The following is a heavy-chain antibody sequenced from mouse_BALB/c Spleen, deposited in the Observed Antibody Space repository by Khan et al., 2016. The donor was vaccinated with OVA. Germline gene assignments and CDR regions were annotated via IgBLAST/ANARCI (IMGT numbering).Heavy chain of an antibody. CDR2: INPSNGGT. D-gene: IGHD1-1*02. CDR3: TRSGYGAFAY. V-gene: IGHV1S81*02. CDR1: GYTFTSYY. Sequence: QIQLVQSGAELVKPGASVRLSCKASGYTFTSYYLYWVKQRPGHGLEWIGDINPSNGGTNFNENFKTKATLNVAKTSSTAYMQLSSLTSEDSAVYYCTRSGYGAFAYWGQGTLVTVSA. J-gene: IGHJ3*01.